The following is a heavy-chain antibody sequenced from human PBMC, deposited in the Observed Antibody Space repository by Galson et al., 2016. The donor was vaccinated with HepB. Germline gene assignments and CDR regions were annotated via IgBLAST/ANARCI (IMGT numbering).Heavy chain of an antibody. CDR3: ATESWGFDDAFDI. CDR2: ISYDGRNK. J-gene: IGHJ3*02. Sequence: SLRLSCAVSGFTFRNYGMHWVRQAPGKGLEWVAVISYDGRNKYYGDSVKGRFTISRDNSKNTVSLQMSSLRSEDTAVYYCATESWGFDDAFDIWGQGTMVTVSS. V-gene: IGHV3-30*03. D-gene: IGHD7-27*01. CDR1: GFTFRNYG.